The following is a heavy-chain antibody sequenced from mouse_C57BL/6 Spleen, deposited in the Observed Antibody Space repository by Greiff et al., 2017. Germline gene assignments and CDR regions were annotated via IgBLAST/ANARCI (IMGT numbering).Heavy chain of an antibody. J-gene: IGHJ4*01. D-gene: IGHD1-2*01. V-gene: IGHV1-64*01. CDR2: IHPNSGST. Sequence: QVQLQQSGAELVKPGASVKLSCKASGYTFTSYWMHWVKQRPGQGLEWIGMIHPNSGSTNYNEKFKSKATLTVDKSSSTAYMQLSSLTSEDSAVYYCARGAYGLYAMDYWGQGTSVTVSS. CDR1: GYTFTSYW. CDR3: ARGAYGLYAMDY.